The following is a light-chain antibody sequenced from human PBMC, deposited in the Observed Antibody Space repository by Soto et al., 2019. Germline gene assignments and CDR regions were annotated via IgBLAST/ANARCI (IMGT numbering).Light chain of an antibody. CDR2: SNN. CDR1: RSNIGSNT. Sequence: QSVLTQPPSASGTPGQRVTISCSGSRSNIGSNTVNWYQQLPGTAPKLLIYSNNQRPSGAPDRFSGSKSGTSASLDISGLQSEDEADYYCAAWDDSLNGVVFGGGTKLTVL. V-gene: IGLV1-44*01. J-gene: IGLJ2*01. CDR3: AAWDDSLNGVV.